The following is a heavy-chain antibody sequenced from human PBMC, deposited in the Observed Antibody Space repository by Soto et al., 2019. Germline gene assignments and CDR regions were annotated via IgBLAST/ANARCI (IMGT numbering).Heavy chain of an antibody. CDR1: GGSISSGGYY. CDR3: ARGVLH. J-gene: IGHJ4*02. Sequence: QVQLQESGPGLVKPSQTLSLTCTVSGGSISSGGYYWSWIRQHPGKGLEWIGSIYYSGSTYYNPSPXSXITISVGTSKTQFTLKLSSVTAADTAVYYCARGVLHWGQGTLVTVSS. CDR2: IYYSGST. V-gene: IGHV4-31*03. D-gene: IGHD3-16*01.